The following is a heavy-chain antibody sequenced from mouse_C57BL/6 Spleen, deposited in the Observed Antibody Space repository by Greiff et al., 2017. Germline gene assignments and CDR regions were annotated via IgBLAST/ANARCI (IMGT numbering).Heavy chain of an antibody. CDR2: ISSGSSTL. CDR3: ARGGYGNYVYYAMDY. Sequence: EVHLVESGGGLVKPGGSLKLSCAASGFTFSDYGMHWVRQAPEKGLEWVAYISSGSSTLYYADTVKGRFTISRDNAKNTLFLQMTSLRSEDTAMYYCARGGYGNYVYYAMDYWGQGTSVTVSS. CDR1: GFTFSDYG. J-gene: IGHJ4*01. V-gene: IGHV5-17*01. D-gene: IGHD2-1*01.